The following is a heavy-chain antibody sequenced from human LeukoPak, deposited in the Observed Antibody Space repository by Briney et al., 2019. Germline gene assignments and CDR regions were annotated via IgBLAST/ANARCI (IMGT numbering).Heavy chain of an antibody. V-gene: IGHV3-74*01. CDR1: GFTFSSYW. D-gene: IGHD1-26*01. CDR3: ARDLAGLLRGGGFDY. J-gene: IGHJ4*02. CDR2: INRDGSSA. Sequence: QPGGSLRLSCAASGFTFSSYWMHWVRQAPGKGLVWVSRINRDGSSANYADSVKGRFTNSRDNAKNTLFLQMNSLRAEDTAVYYCARDLAGLLRGGGFDYWGQGTLVTVSS.